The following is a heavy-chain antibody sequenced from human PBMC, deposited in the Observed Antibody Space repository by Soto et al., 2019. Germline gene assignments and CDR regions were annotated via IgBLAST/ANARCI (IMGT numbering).Heavy chain of an antibody. Sequence: PSETLSLTCAVSGCSINSSNSSDWWSWVRQPPGKGLEWIGEIHHSGSTNYNPSLKSRVTISVDKSRNQFSLKLHSVTAADTAVYYCASCTSGWFCHDYWGQGTLVTVS. CDR1: GCSINSSNSSDW. CDR3: ASCTSGWFCHDY. D-gene: IGHD6-19*01. CDR2: IHHSGST. J-gene: IGHJ4*02. V-gene: IGHV4-4*02.